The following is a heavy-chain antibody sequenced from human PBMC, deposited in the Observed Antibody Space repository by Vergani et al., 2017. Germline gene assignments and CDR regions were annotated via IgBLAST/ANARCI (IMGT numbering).Heavy chain of an antibody. CDR3: ARVDSSSWYGAQNPDFDY. CDR2: MNPNSGNT. D-gene: IGHD6-13*01. Sequence: QVQLVQSGAEVKQPGASVKVSCKASGYTFTSYDINWVRQATGQGLEWMGWMNPNSGNTGYAQKFQGRVTMTRNTSISTAYMELSSLRSEDTAVYYCARVDSSSWYGAQNPDFDYWGQGTLVTVSS. J-gene: IGHJ4*02. CDR1: GYTFTSYD. V-gene: IGHV1-8*01.